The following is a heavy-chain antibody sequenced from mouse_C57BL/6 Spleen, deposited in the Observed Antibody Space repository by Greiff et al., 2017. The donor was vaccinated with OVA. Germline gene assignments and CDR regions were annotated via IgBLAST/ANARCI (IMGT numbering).Heavy chain of an antibody. J-gene: IGHJ2*01. Sequence: QVQLQQPGAELVMPGASVKLSCKASGYTFTSYWMHWVKQRPGQGLEWIGEIDPSDSYTNYNQKFKGKSTLTADKSSSTAYMQLSSLTSEDSAVDYCARRWYGRSYFDYWGQGTTLTVSS. D-gene: IGHD1-1*01. V-gene: IGHV1-69*01. CDR2: IDPSDSYT. CDR1: GYTFTSYW. CDR3: ARRWYGRSYFDY.